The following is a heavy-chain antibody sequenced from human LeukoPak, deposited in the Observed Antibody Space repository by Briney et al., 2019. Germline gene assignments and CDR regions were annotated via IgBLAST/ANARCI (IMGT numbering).Heavy chain of an antibody. CDR3: ARHYDILTGYYGYFDY. V-gene: IGHV3-21*01. Sequence: GGSLRLSCAASGFTFSSYSMNWVRQAPGKGLEWVSSISSSSSYIYYADSVKGRFTISRDNAKNSLYLQMNSLRAEDTAVYYCARHYDILTGYYGYFDYWGQGTLVTVSS. CDR2: ISSSSSYI. J-gene: IGHJ4*02. D-gene: IGHD3-9*01. CDR1: GFTFSSYS.